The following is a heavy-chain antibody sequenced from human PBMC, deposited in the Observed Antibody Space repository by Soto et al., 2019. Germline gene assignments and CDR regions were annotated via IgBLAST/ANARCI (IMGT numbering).Heavy chain of an antibody. CDR2: INPKSGDT. J-gene: IGHJ4*02. CDR3: ARVLATVTTWALGY. D-gene: IGHD4-4*01. Sequence: QVQLVQSGAEVKKPGASVKVSCKASGYTFTDYFMHWVRQAPGQGLEWIGWINPKSGDTNYAQKFQGSVTMTRDTSISTAYMELSSLRSDDTAVYYCARVLATVTTWALGYWGQGTLVTVSS. V-gene: IGHV1-2*02. CDR1: GYTFTDYF.